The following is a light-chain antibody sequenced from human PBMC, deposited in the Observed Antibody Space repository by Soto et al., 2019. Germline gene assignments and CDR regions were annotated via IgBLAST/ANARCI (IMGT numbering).Light chain of an antibody. CDR1: QSVSSN. V-gene: IGKV3-15*01. CDR2: GAS. J-gene: IGKJ3*01. CDR3: QQYDNWPLT. Sequence: EIVMTQSPATLSVSPGERATLSCRASQSVSSNLAWYQQKPGQAPRLLMYGASTRATGIPARFSGSGSGTEFALTVTSLQSEDFAVYYCQQYDNWPLTFGPGTKVGIK.